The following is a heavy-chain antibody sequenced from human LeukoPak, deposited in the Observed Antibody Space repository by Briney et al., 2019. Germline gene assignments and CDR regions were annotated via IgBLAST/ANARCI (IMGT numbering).Heavy chain of an antibody. CDR3: ARDGWFYYDSSDYSGFDY. D-gene: IGHD3-22*01. CDR2: INPSGGSI. J-gene: IGHJ4*02. CDR1: GYTFTSYY. V-gene: IGHV1-46*01. Sequence: GASVKVSCTASGYTFTSYYMHWVRQAPGQGLEWMGIINPSGGSINYAQKFQGRVSMTRDTSTSTVYMELSSLRSEDTAVYYCARDGWFYYDSSDYSGFDYWGQGTLVTVSS.